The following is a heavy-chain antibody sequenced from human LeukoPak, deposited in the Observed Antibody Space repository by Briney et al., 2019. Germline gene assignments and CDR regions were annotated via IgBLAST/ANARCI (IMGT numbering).Heavy chain of an antibody. Sequence: PGGSLRLSCAASGLTVSSNYMTWVRQAPGKGLEWVSVFYVGGGTSYADSVKARFTISRDNSKNTLYLQMNSLRAEDTAVYFCARAERWLHNYYFDLWGRGTLVTVSS. CDR2: FYVGGGT. CDR3: ARAERWLHNYYFDL. D-gene: IGHD5-24*01. CDR1: GLTVSSNY. J-gene: IGHJ2*01. V-gene: IGHV3-66*01.